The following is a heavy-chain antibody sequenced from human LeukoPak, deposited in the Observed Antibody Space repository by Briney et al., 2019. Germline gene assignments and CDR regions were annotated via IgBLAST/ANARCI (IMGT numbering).Heavy chain of an antibody. CDR3: ARVLRQLPDY. CDR2: IYISGST. J-gene: IGHJ4*02. V-gene: IGHV3-53*01. D-gene: IGHD6-6*01. Sequence: PGGSLRLSCAASGFTVSSNYMNWVRQAPGKGLEWVSVIYISGSTYYADSVKGRFTISRDNSKNTLYLQMNSLRAEDTAVYYCARVLRQLPDYWGQGTLVTVSS. CDR1: GFTVSSNY.